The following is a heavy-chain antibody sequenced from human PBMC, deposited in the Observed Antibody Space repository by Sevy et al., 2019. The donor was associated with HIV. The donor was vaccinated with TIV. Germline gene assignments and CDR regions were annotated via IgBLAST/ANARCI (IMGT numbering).Heavy chain of an antibody. J-gene: IGHJ4*02. CDR3: ARDDRGYSGYDRGNFDY. V-gene: IGHV3-48*03. CDR2: ISSSGSTI. Sequence: GGSLKISCAASGFTFSSYEMNWVRQAPGKGLEWVSYISSSGSTIYYTDSVKGRFTISRDNAKNSLYLQMNSLRAEDTAVYYCARDDRGYSGYDRGNFDYWGQGTLVTVSS. D-gene: IGHD5-12*01. CDR1: GFTFSSYE.